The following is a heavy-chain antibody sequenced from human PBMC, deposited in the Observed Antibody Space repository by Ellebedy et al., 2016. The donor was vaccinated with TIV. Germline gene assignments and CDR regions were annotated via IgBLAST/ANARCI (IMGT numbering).Heavy chain of an antibody. CDR3: AKGAREDYGDYGKYYYYGMDV. Sequence: GGSLRLXCAASGFTFSSYSINWVRQAPGKGLEWVSYINISSSPIYYADSVKGRFTISRDNSKNTLYLQMNSLRAEDTAVYYCAKGAREDYGDYGKYYYYGMDVWGQGTTVTVSS. J-gene: IGHJ6*02. CDR2: INISSSPI. CDR1: GFTFSSYS. V-gene: IGHV3-48*01. D-gene: IGHD4-17*01.